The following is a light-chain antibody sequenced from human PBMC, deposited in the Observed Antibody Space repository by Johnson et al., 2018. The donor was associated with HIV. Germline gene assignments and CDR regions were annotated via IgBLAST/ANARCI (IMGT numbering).Light chain of an antibody. Sequence: QSVLTQPPSVSAAPGQKVTISCSGSSSNIGNNYVSWYQQLPGTAPNLLIYDNNKRPSGIPDRFSGSNSGTSATLRITALQTGDAPDYYCATWDRSLTIVCVVGSWTKVTVL. CDR2: DNN. V-gene: IGLV1-51*01. J-gene: IGLJ1*01. CDR1: SSNIGNNY. CDR3: ATWDRSLTIVCV.